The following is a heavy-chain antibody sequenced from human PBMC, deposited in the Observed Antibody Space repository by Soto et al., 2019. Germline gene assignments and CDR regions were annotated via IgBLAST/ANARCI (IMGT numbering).Heavy chain of an antibody. CDR1: GYTFTGYY. D-gene: IGHD4-17*01. Sequence: ASVKVSCKASGYTFTGYYMHWVRQAPGQGLEWMGWINPNSGGTNYAQKFQGRVTVTRDTSISTAYMELSRLRSDDTAVYYCARDVHGDYGYYYYCMDVWGQGTTVTVSS. J-gene: IGHJ6*02. V-gene: IGHV1-2*02. CDR3: ARDVHGDYGYYYYCMDV. CDR2: INPNSGGT.